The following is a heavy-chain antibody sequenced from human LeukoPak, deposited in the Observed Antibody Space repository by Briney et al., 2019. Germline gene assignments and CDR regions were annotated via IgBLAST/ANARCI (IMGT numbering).Heavy chain of an antibody. Sequence: GESLKISCKGSGYSFTSYWIGWVRQMPGKGLEWMGIIYPGDSDTRYSPSFQGQVTISADKSISTAYLQWSSLKASDTAMYYCARQSVGAQTPNAFDIWGQGTMVTVSS. CDR3: ARQSVGAQTPNAFDI. J-gene: IGHJ3*02. D-gene: IGHD1-26*01. CDR2: IYPGDSDT. V-gene: IGHV5-51*01. CDR1: GYSFTSYW.